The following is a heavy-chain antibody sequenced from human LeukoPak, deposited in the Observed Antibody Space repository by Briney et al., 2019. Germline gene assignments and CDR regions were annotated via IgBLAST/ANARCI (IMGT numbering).Heavy chain of an antibody. Sequence: AGGSLRLSCAASGFTFDDYAMHWVRQAPGKGLEWVSGISWNSGSIGYADSVKGRFTISRDNSKNTLYLQMNSLRAEDTAVYYCARGAGYNYPYYFDYWGQGTLVTVSS. CDR3: ARGAGYNYPYYFDY. J-gene: IGHJ4*02. V-gene: IGHV3-9*01. CDR1: GFTFDDYA. CDR2: ISWNSGSI. D-gene: IGHD5-24*01.